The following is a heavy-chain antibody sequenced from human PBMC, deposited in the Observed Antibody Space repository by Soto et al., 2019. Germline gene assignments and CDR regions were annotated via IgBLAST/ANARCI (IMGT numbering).Heavy chain of an antibody. V-gene: IGHV1-18*01. J-gene: IGHJ6*03. CDR1: GYTFTSYG. CDR2: ISAYNGNT. Sequence: QVQLVQSGAEVKKPGASVKVSCKASGYTFTSYGISWVRQAPGQGLEWMGWISAYNGNTNYAQKLQGRVTMTTDTSTSTAYMELRSPRSDDTAVYYCARGRYCSGGSCYFDSFWYYYYYMDVWGKGTTVTVSS. D-gene: IGHD2-15*01. CDR3: ARGRYCSGGSCYFDSFWYYYYYMDV.